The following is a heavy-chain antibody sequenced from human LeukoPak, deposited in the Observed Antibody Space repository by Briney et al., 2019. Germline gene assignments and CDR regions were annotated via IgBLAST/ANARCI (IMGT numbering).Heavy chain of an antibody. CDR1: GDFITAYY. J-gene: IGHJ6*03. V-gene: IGHV4-59*01. D-gene: IGHD1-1*01. CDR3: ARAVQLERPPPLIGYYYMDV. Sequence: PSETLSLTCTVSGDFITAYYWSWIRQPPGKGLEWIGYIYYSGSTNYNPSLKSRVTISVDTSKNQFSLKLSSVTAADTAVYYCARAVQLERPPPLIGYYYMDVWGKGTTVTVSS. CDR2: IYYSGST.